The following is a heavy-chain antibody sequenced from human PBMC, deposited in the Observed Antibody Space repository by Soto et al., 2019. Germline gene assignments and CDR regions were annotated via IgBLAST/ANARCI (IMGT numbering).Heavy chain of an antibody. D-gene: IGHD3-10*01. J-gene: IGHJ3*02. CDR3: ARDLPRDLVRGSFDI. Sequence: QAQLVQSGAEVKKPGASANISCKASGYTFTRYNIHWVRQAAGQGLEWMGIIVTRGGSADYTQRFQGRVTMTRDTSTGTVYMELTSLRSEDTAVYYCARDLPRDLVRGSFDIWGQGTMVTVSS. V-gene: IGHV1-46*01. CDR1: GYTFTRYN. CDR2: IVTRGGSA.